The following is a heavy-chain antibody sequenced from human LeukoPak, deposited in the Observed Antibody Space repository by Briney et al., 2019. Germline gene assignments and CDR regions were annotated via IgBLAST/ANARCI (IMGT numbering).Heavy chain of an antibody. CDR3: ARDFALVGYYYYMDV. CDR2: IISSGYT. V-gene: IGHV4-4*07. CDR1: GDSISDYY. D-gene: IGHD3-22*01. J-gene: IGHJ6*03. Sequence: SETLSLTCTVSGDSISDYYWTWIRQPAGKGLEWIGRIISSGYTNYNPSLTSRLAMSLDTSKNQISLRLNSVTAADTAVYYCARDFALVGYYYYMDVWGKGTSVTVSS.